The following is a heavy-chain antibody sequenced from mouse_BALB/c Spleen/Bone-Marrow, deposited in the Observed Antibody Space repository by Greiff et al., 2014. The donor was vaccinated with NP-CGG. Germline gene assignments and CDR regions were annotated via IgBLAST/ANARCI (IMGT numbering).Heavy chain of an antibody. CDR2: IDPANGNT. CDR1: GFNIKDTY. V-gene: IGHV14-3*02. J-gene: IGHJ2*01. D-gene: IGHD2-4*01. CDR3: ALYYDYDVGY. Sequence: DVHLVESGAELVKPGASVKLSCTASGFNIKDTYMRWVKQRPEQGLEWIGRIDPANGNTKYDPKFQGKATITADTSSNTAYLQLSSLTSEDTAVYYCALYYDYDVGYWGQGTTLTVSS.